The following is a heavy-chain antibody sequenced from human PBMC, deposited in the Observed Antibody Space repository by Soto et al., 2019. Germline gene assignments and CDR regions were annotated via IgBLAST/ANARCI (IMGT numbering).Heavy chain of an antibody. V-gene: IGHV4-34*01. Sequence: QVQLQQWGAGLLKPSETLSLTCAVYGGSFSGYYWSWIRQPPGKGLEWIGEINHSGSTNYNPSLKSRVTISVDTSKNQVSLKLSSVTAADTAVYYCARGYGYYYYYMDVWGKGTTVTVSS. CDR2: INHSGST. J-gene: IGHJ6*03. D-gene: IGHD3-10*01. CDR1: GGSFSGYY. CDR3: ARGYGYYYYYMDV.